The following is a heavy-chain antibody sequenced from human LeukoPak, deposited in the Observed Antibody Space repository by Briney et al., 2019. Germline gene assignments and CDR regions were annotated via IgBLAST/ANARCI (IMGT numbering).Heavy chain of an antibody. Sequence: GESLKISCKVSGYSFTDYWIGWVRQMPGKGLEWMGIIYPRDSDTRYSPSFQGQVTVSADKSISTAYLQWSSLKASDTAMYYCASQLAARPGGFDYWGQGTLVTVSS. CDR2: IYPRDSDT. D-gene: IGHD6-6*01. CDR3: ASQLAARPGGFDY. V-gene: IGHV5-51*01. CDR1: GYSFTDYW. J-gene: IGHJ4*02.